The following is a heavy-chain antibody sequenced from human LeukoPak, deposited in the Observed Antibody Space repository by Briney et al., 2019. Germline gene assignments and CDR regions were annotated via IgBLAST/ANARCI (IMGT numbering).Heavy chain of an antibody. J-gene: IGHJ4*02. Sequence: PGGSLRLSCAASGFTFSSYGMHWVRQAPGKGLEWVAFIRYDGSNKYYADSVKGRFTISRDNSKNTLYLQMNSLRAEDTAVYYCAKDLRRSVVPAALPHDYWGQGTLVTVSS. D-gene: IGHD2-2*01. V-gene: IGHV3-30*02. CDR1: GFTFSSYG. CDR3: AKDLRRSVVPAALPHDY. CDR2: IRYDGSNK.